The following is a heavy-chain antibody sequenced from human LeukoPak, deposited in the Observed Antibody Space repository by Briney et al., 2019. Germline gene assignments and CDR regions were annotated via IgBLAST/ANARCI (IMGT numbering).Heavy chain of an antibody. Sequence: SETLSLTCTVSGGSINNYYWSWIRQPPGKGLEWIGYIHYSGSTNYNPSPKSRVTISVDTSKNQFSLKLSSVTAADTAVYYCARRARFCSGGNCYAYFDYWGQGTLVTVSS. CDR1: GGSINNYY. CDR3: ARRARFCSGGNCYAYFDY. CDR2: IHYSGST. V-gene: IGHV4-59*08. J-gene: IGHJ4*02. D-gene: IGHD2-15*01.